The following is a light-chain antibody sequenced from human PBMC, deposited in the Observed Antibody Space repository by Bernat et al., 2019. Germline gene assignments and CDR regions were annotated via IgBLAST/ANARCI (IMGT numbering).Light chain of an antibody. Sequence: DIVLTQSPGTLSLSPGERATLSCRASQSVNNKWLAWYHQKPGQAPRLLIFAASNRAAGIQDRFSGSGSGTDFTLTVSRLEPKDYAVYYWRRYSSSPRAFGQGAKVKIK. CDR2: AAS. CDR1: QSVNNKW. CDR3: RRYSSSPRA. J-gene: IGKJ1*01. V-gene: IGKV3-20*01.